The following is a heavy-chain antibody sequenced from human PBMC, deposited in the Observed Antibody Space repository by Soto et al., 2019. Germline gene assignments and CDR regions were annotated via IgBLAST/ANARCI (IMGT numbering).Heavy chain of an antibody. D-gene: IGHD6-6*01. CDR3: ARPEYSSSSYGMDV. V-gene: IGHV3-30-3*01. CDR1: GFTFSSYA. CDR2: ISYDGSNK. Sequence: SLRLSCAASGFTFSSYAMHWVRQAPGKGLEWVAVISYDGSNKYYADSVKGRFTISRDNSKNTLYLQMNSLRAEDTAVYYCARPEYSSSSYGMDVWGQGTTVTVSS. J-gene: IGHJ6*02.